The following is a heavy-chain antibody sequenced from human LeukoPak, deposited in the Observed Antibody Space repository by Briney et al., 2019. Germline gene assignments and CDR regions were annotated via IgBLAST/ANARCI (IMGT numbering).Heavy chain of an antibody. CDR2: IIPIFGTA. CDR3: ASGLNYFGYFDY. V-gene: IGHV1-69*06. CDR1: GGTFSSYA. J-gene: IGHJ4*02. Sequence: VASVKVSCKASGGTFSSYAISWVRQAPGQGLEWMGRIIPIFGTANYAQKFQGRVTITADKSTSTAYMELSSLRSEDTAVYYCASGLNYFGYFDYWRQGTLVTVSS. D-gene: IGHD3-9*01.